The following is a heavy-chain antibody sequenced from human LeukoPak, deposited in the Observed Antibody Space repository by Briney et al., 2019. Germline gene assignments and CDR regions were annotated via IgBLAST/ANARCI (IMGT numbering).Heavy chain of an antibody. CDR2: IRSKAYGGTT. CDR3: TRVDSSGGY. D-gene: IGHD6-19*01. CDR1: GSTFGDYA. V-gene: IGHV3-49*04. J-gene: IGHJ4*02. Sequence: GGSLRLSCTASGSTFGDYAMSWVRQAPGKGLEWVGFIRSKAYGGTTEYAASVKGRFTISRDDSKSIAYLQMNSLKTEDTAVYYCTRVDSSGGYWGQGTLVTVSS.